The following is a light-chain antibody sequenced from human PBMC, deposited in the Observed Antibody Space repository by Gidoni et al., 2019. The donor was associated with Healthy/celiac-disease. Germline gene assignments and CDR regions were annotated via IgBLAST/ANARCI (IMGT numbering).Light chain of an antibody. V-gene: IGLV2-14*01. CDR1: SSDVGGYHY. J-gene: IGLJ1*01. Sequence: QSALTQPASVSGSPGPSITISCTGPSSDVGGYHYVSWYQQHPGKAPKLMIYEVSNRPSGVSNRFSGSKSGNTASLTISGLQAEDEADYYCSSYTSSSTQVFGTGTKVTVL. CDR3: SSYTSSSTQV. CDR2: EVS.